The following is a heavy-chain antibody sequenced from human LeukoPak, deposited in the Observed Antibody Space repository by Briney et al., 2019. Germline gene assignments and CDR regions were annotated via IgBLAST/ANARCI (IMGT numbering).Heavy chain of an antibody. CDR3: ARDLHGDLDY. CDR2: IWSDGSNK. CDR1: GFTFSSYG. J-gene: IGHJ4*02. Sequence: GSLRLSCAASGFTFSSYGMHWVRQAPGKGLEWVAVIWSDGSNKYYADSAKGRFTISRDNSKNTVNLQMNSLRDEDTAVYYCARDLHGDLDYWGQGTLVTVSS. D-gene: IGHD4-17*01. V-gene: IGHV3-33*01.